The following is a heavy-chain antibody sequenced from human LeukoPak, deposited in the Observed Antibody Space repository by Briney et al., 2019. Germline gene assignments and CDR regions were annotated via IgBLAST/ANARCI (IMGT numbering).Heavy chain of an antibody. Sequence: PSETLSLTCTISGYSISSGYYWGWIRQPPGKGLEWIGSIYHRGSTYYNPSLKSRVTISLDTSENQFSLKLSSVTAADTAVYYCARDLYSSGWGYFDYWGQGTLVTVSS. CDR2: IYHRGST. V-gene: IGHV4-38-2*02. J-gene: IGHJ4*02. CDR3: ARDLYSSGWGYFDY. CDR1: GYSISSGYY. D-gene: IGHD6-19*01.